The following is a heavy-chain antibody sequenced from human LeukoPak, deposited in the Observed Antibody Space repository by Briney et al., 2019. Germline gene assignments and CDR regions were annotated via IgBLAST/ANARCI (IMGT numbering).Heavy chain of an antibody. Sequence: GSLRLSCAASGFTVSSNYMSWVRPAPGKGLEWVSVIYSGGSTYYADSVKGRFTISRDNSKSTLYLQMNSLRAEDTAVYYCARETYGDRYYGMDVWGQGTTVTVSS. CDR2: IYSGGST. CDR1: GFTVSSNY. J-gene: IGHJ6*02. D-gene: IGHD4-17*01. V-gene: IGHV3-66*01. CDR3: ARETYGDRYYGMDV.